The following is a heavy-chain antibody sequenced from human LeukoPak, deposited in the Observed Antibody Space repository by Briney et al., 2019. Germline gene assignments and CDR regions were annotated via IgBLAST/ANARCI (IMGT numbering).Heavy chain of an antibody. Sequence: SETLSLTCTVSGGSISSSSYYWGWIRQPPGKGLEWIGSIYYSGSTYYNPSLKSRVTISVDTSKNQFSLKLSSVTAADTAVYYCARVSGYDWESSFDYWGQGTLVTVSS. CDR2: IYYSGST. CDR1: GGSISSSSYY. J-gene: IGHJ4*02. D-gene: IGHD5-12*01. V-gene: IGHV4-39*07. CDR3: ARVSGYDWESSFDY.